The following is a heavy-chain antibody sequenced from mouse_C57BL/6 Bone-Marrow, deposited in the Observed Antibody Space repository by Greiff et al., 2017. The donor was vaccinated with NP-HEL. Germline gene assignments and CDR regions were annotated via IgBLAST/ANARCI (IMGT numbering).Heavy chain of an antibody. Sequence: QVQLQQPGAELVKPGASVKMSCKASGYTFTSYWITWVKQRPGQGLEWIGDIYPGSGSTNYNEKFKSKATLTVDTSSSTAYMQLRSLTSEDAAVYYWARNPNYNDDWGQGTTLTVSS. D-gene: IGHD2-1*01. J-gene: IGHJ2*01. CDR2: IYPGSGST. CDR1: GYTFTSYW. CDR3: ARNPNYNDD. V-gene: IGHV1-55*01.